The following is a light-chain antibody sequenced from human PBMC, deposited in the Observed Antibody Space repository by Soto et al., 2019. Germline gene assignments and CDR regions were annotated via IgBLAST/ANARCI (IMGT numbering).Light chain of an antibody. Sequence: EIQMTQSPSTLSGSVGDRVTITCRASQTISSWLAWYQQKPGKAPKLLIYKASTLKSGVPSRFSGSGSGTEFTLTISSLQPDDFAVYYCQQYGSSPPWTFGQGTKVAIK. CDR1: QTISSW. CDR3: QQYGSSPPWT. CDR2: KAS. J-gene: IGKJ1*01. V-gene: IGKV1-5*03.